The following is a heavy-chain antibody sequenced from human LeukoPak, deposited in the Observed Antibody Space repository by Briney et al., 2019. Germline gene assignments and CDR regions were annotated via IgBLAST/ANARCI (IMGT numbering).Heavy chain of an antibody. Sequence: PSETLSLTCTVSGDSISNTNYYWGWIRQPPGKGLEWIGSIYYSGRTYYNPSLKSRVTVSVDTSKNQFSLKLTPVTAADTAVYYCAPLGFCSGGSCWDFDYWGQGILVTVSS. CDR1: GDSISNTNYY. J-gene: IGHJ4*02. V-gene: IGHV4-39*01. CDR3: APLGFCSGGSCWDFDY. D-gene: IGHD2-15*01. CDR2: IYYSGRT.